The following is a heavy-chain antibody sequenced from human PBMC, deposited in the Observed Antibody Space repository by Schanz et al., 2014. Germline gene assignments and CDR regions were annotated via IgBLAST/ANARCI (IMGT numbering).Heavy chain of an antibody. CDR2: ISWNSGNI. CDR3: VRDYNWGFDN. CDR1: GFTFDDHA. V-gene: IGHV3-9*01. D-gene: IGHD7-27*01. J-gene: IGHJ4*02. Sequence: VHLVESGGGVVQPGGSLRLSCAASGFTFDDHAMHWVRQVPGKGLEWVSGISWNSGNIAYADSVKGRFTISRDNAKSSLYLQMSSLRDEDTAIYYCVRDYNWGFDNWGQGTLVTVSS.